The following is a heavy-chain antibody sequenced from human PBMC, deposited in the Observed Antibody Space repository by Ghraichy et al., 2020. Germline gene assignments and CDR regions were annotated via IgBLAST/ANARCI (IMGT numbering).Heavy chain of an antibody. CDR2: ISYDGSNK. CDR1: GFTFSSYG. Sequence: LSLTCAASGFTFSSYGMHWVRQAPGKGLEWVAVISYDGSNKYYADSVKGRFTISRDNSKNTLYLQMNSLRAEDTAVYYCAKGNDYYDSGGPEEMYNWFDPWGQGTLVTVSS. J-gene: IGHJ5*02. V-gene: IGHV3-30*18. D-gene: IGHD3-22*01. CDR3: AKGNDYYDSGGPEEMYNWFDP.